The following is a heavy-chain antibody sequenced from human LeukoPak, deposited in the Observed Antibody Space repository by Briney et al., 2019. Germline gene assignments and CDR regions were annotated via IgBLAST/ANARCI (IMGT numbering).Heavy chain of an antibody. Sequence: GASVKVSCKASGYIFTGYYLFWVRQAPGQGLEWMGWINPNSGGTNFAQKFQGRVTMTRDTSIETVYMELSGLKFDDTAVYYCARYCGGDCYTYWGQGTLVTVSS. D-gene: IGHD2-21*01. CDR2: INPNSGGT. CDR3: ARYCGGDCYTY. V-gene: IGHV1-2*02. CDR1: GYIFTGYY. J-gene: IGHJ4*02.